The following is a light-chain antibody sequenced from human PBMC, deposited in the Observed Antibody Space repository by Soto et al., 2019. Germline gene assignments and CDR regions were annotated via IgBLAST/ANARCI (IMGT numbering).Light chain of an antibody. J-gene: IGLJ1*01. CDR1: SSDIGNYDY. V-gene: IGLV2-14*01. Sequence: SALTQPASVSGSPGQSITISCTGTSSDIGNYDYVSWYQQHPGRAPKLLISEVSNRPSGVSFRFSGSKSGTTASLTISGLQAEDEADYYCSSYTRTSSYVFGGGTKV. CDR2: EVS. CDR3: SSYTRTSSYV.